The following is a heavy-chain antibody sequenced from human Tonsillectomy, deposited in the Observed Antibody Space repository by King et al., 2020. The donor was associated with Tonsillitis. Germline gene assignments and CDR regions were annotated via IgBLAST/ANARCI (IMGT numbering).Heavy chain of an antibody. J-gene: IGHJ3*02. D-gene: IGHD3-22*01. CDR2: ISGSGGST. CDR3: AKLAMIVVVISGGVDAFDI. CDR1: GFTFSSYA. V-gene: IGHV3-23*04. Sequence: VQLVESGGGLVQPGGSLRLSCAASGFTFSSYAMSWVRQAPGKGLEWVSAISGSGGSTYYADSVKGRFTISRDNSKNTLYLQINSLRAEDTAVYYCAKLAMIVVVISGGVDAFDIWRQGTMVTVSS.